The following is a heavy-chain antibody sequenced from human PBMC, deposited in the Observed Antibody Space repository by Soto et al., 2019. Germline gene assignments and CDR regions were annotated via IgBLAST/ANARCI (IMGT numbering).Heavy chain of an antibody. CDR3: AKDMDYYDSSGYPNGPYLDY. D-gene: IGHD3-22*01. V-gene: IGHV3-9*01. CDR1: GFRFDGYA. J-gene: IGHJ4*02. CDR2: ISWNSGKI. Sequence: PGGSLRLSCAASGFRFDGYAMHWVRQRPGKGLEWVSGISWNSGKIVYADSVKGRFTISRDNAKNSLYLQMNSLRAEDTAVYYCAKDMDYYDSSGYPNGPYLDYWGQGTLVTVSS.